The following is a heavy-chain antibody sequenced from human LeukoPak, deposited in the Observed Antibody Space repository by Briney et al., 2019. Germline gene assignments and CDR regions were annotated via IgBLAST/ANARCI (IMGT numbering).Heavy chain of an antibody. V-gene: IGHV2-70*01. D-gene: IGHD3-10*01. CDR1: GFSLSTSGMC. J-gene: IGHJ5*02. Sequence: SGPALVKPTQTLTLTCTFSGFSLSTSGMCVSWIRQSQGKALEWLALIDWDDDKYYSTSLKTRLTISKDTSKNQVVLTMTNMDPVDTATYYCARAGFGENWFDPWGQGTLVTVSS. CDR3: ARAGFGENWFDP. CDR2: IDWDDDK.